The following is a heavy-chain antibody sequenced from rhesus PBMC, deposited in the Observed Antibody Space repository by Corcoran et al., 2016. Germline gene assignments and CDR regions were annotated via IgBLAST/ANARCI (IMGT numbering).Heavy chain of an antibody. CDR3: ARVWYYWYFDL. CDR2: IYGSSTST. CDR1: GGSISDSYR. J-gene: IGHJ2*01. D-gene: IGHD2-21*01. Sequence: QVQLQESGPGVVKPSETLSLTCAVSGGSISDSYRWSWIRQPPGKGLEWIGYIYGSSTSTNYNPSLKSRVTISKDTSKNQFSLKLSSVTAADTAVYYCARVWYYWYFDLWGPGTPITISS. V-gene: IGHV4S10*01.